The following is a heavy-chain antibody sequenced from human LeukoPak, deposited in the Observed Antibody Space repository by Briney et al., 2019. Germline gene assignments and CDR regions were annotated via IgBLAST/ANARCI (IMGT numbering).Heavy chain of an antibody. V-gene: IGHV4-59*08. J-gene: IGHJ4*02. Sequence: SETLSLTCTVSGGSISPYYWSWIRQPPGKGLEWIGYIYYSGSTYYNPSLKSRVTISVDTSKNQFSLKLGSVTAADTAVYYCARYYYDTSGYRHYFEQSREGPRDTVSS. D-gene: IGHD3-22*01. CDR2: IYYSGST. CDR1: GGSISPYY. CDR3: ARYYYDTSGYRHYFEQ.